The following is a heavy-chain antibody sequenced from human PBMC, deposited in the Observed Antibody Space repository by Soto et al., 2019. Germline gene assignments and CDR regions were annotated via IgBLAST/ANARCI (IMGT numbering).Heavy chain of an antibody. V-gene: IGHV3-9*01. D-gene: IGHD2-15*01. CDR3: AKEYCSGGSCCSGTIFDY. CDR2: ISWNSGSI. J-gene: IGHJ4*02. CDR1: GFTFDDYA. Sequence: GGSLRLSCAASGFTFDDYAMHWVRQAPGKGLEWVSGISWNSGSIGYADSVKGRFTISRDNAKNSLYLQMNSLRAEDTALYYCAKEYCSGGSCCSGTIFDYWGQGTLVTVSS.